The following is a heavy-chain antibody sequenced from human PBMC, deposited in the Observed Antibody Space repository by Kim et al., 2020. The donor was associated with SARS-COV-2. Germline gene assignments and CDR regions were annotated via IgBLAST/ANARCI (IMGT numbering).Heavy chain of an antibody. CDR2: IYYSGST. Sequence: SETLSLTCTVSGGSISSGGYYWSWIRQHPGKGLEWIGYIYYSGSTYYNPSLKSRVTISVDTSKNQFSLKLSSVTAADTAVYYCARSYYYGSGSFIYYYGMDVWGPGTTVTVSS. V-gene: IGHV4-31*03. CDR3: ARSYYYGSGSFIYYYGMDV. CDR1: GGSISSGGYY. D-gene: IGHD3-10*01. J-gene: IGHJ6*02.